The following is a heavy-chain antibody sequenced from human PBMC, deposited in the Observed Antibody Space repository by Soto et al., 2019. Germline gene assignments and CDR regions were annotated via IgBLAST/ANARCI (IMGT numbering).Heavy chain of an antibody. J-gene: IGHJ5*02. Sequence: ASVKVSCKASGYTFTSYYMHWVRQAPGQGLEWMGIINPSGGSTSYAQKFQGRVTMTRDTPTSTVYMELSSLRSEDTAVYYCARDLDYAYYYDSSGYYSSWFDPWGQGTLVTVSS. CDR2: INPSGGST. CDR1: GYTFTSYY. V-gene: IGHV1-46*01. CDR3: ARDLDYAYYYDSSGYYSSWFDP. D-gene: IGHD3-22*01.